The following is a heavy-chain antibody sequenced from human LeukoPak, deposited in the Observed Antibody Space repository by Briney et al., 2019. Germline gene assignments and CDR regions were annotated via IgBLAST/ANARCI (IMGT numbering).Heavy chain of an antibody. CDR3: ATPELGIDGGDF. CDR2: IYPGDSDT. J-gene: IGHJ4*02. Sequence: GESLDISCQGSGYIFTNHWIGWVRQLPGKGLEWMGIIYPGDSDTRYSPSFQGQVTISADRSITTAYLQWTSLKTSDTAMYFCATPELGIDGGDFWGQGTLVTVSS. D-gene: IGHD7-27*01. CDR1: GYIFTNHW. V-gene: IGHV5-51*01.